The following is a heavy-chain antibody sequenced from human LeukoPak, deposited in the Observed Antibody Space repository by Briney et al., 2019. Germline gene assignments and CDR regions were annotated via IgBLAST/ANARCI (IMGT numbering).Heavy chain of an antibody. Sequence: PSETLSLTCAVYGGSFSCYYWSWIRQPAGKGVEWIGRVYSSGSTNYNPSLKSRVTMSMDKSKNQFSLKLSSVTAADTAVYYCARNRCNSISCPFDYWGQGTVVTVSS. V-gene: IGHV4-59*10. J-gene: IGHJ4*02. CDR2: VYSSGST. D-gene: IGHD2/OR15-2a*01. CDR1: GGSFSCYY. CDR3: ARNRCNSISCPFDY.